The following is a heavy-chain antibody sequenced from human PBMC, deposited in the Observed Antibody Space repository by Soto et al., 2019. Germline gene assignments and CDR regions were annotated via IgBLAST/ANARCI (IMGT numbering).Heavy chain of an antibody. V-gene: IGHV3-74*01. J-gene: IGHJ6*03. Sequence: EVQLVESGGGLVQPGGSLRLSCAASEFTFSGRSVHWVRQAPGKGLVWVSGIDKVGTDSTYADSVKGRFTSSRENAKNTVYLPMNSLRVEDTAVYYCARGWFGPDVWGKGTTVTVSS. CDR2: IDKVGTDS. CDR1: EFTFSGRS. D-gene: IGHD3-10*01. CDR3: ARGWFGPDV.